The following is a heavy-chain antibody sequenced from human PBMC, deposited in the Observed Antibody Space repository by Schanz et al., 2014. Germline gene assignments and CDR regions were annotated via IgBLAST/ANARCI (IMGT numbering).Heavy chain of an antibody. Sequence: QVQLQESGPGLVKPSQTLSLTCTVSGASISSGGYYWDWIRLLPGKGLEWIGYISYSGSTSFNPSLKSRLTMSVDTSKNQFSLELSSVTAADTAVYYCARRGSYNWFDPWGQGTLVTVSS. V-gene: IGHV4-31*03. CDR3: ARRGSYNWFDP. D-gene: IGHD5-12*01. J-gene: IGHJ5*02. CDR1: GASISSGGYY. CDR2: ISYSGST.